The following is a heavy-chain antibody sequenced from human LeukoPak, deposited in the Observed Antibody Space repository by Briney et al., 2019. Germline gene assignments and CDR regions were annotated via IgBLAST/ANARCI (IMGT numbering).Heavy chain of an antibody. J-gene: IGHJ4*02. CDR1: GGSISSYY. D-gene: IGHD3-22*01. Sequence: SETLPLTCTVSGGSISSYYWSWIRQPAGKGLEWIGRIYTSGSTNYNPSLKSRVTMSVDTSKNQFSLKLSSVTAADTAVYYCAGSPETTYYYDSSGYYYYFDYWGQGTLVTVSS. CDR2: IYTSGST. V-gene: IGHV4-4*07. CDR3: AGSPETTYYYDSSGYYYYFDY.